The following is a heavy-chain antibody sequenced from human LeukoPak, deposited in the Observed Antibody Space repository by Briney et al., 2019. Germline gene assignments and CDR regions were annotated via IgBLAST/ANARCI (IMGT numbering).Heavy chain of an antibody. V-gene: IGHV3-73*01. D-gene: IGHD5-18*01. CDR2: IRSKANSYAT. Sequence: HPGGSLRLSCVVSGFPFSGSGLHWVRQASGKGLEWVGRIRSKANSYATTYAESVKGRFTFSRDDSKNTAYLQMNNLKIEDTAVYYCTRGYSYGYSVVWLDPWGQGTLVTVSS. CDR3: TRGYSYGYSVVWLDP. CDR1: GFPFSGSG. J-gene: IGHJ5*02.